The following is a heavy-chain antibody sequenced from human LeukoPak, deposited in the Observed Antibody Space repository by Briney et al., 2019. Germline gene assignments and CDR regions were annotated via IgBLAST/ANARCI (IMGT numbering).Heavy chain of an antibody. Sequence: SETLSLTCTVSGGSISSYYWSWIRQPPGKGLEWIGSIYYSGSTYYNPSLKSRVTISVDTSKNHFSLKLSSVTAADTVVYYCARASVEMATTYYFDYWGQGTLVTVSS. CDR2: IYYSGST. CDR1: GGSISSYY. CDR3: ARASVEMATTYYFDY. D-gene: IGHD5-24*01. J-gene: IGHJ4*02. V-gene: IGHV4-39*02.